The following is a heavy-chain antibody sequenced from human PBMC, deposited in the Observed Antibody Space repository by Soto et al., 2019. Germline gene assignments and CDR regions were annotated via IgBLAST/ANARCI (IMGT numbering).Heavy chain of an antibody. V-gene: IGHV3-48*02. CDR1: RFTFSSYS. Sequence: EVQLVESGGGLVQPGGSLRLSCAASRFTFSSYSMNWVRQAPGKGLEWVSFIGSSSGTIFYADSVKGRFTISRDNAKNSLYLQMNSLRDEDTAVYYCAREEYVGFNCFAPWGQGTLVTVSS. CDR2: IGSSSGTI. CDR3: AREEYVGFNCFAP. J-gene: IGHJ5*02. D-gene: IGHD3-16*01.